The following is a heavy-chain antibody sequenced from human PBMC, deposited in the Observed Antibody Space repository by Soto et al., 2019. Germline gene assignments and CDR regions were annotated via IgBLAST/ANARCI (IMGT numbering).Heavy chain of an antibody. Sequence: ASETLSLICAVYGGSFSGYYWTWIRQPPGTGLEWIGEINHSGSTNYNPSLKSRVTISVDTSKNQFSLKLTSVTAADTAVYYCAHRPPERGLATFDPWGQGTLVTVSS. D-gene: IGHD1-1*01. J-gene: IGHJ5*02. CDR1: GGSFSGYY. CDR2: INHSGST. V-gene: IGHV4-34*01. CDR3: AHRPPERGLATFDP.